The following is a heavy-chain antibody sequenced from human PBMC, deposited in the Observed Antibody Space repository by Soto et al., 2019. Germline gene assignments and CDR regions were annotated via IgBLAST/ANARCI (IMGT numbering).Heavy chain of an antibody. CDR2: ISANNGNT. Sequence: QVQLVQSGGEVKKPGASVKVSCKASGYSFSSYGISWVRQAPGQGPEWMGWISANNGNTKYIRKAQGRVTITTDTSTNTAYMELRSLRSDDTAVYYCARDRPYFEFWSGYYGFDHWGQGTLVTVSS. CDR3: ARDRPYFEFWSGYYGFDH. D-gene: IGHD3-3*01. J-gene: IGHJ4*02. CDR1: GYSFSSYG. V-gene: IGHV1-18*04.